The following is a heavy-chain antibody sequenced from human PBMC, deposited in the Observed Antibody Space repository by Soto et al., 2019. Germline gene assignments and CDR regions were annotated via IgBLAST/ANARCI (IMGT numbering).Heavy chain of an antibody. J-gene: IGHJ5*02. CDR3: ATDGGA. Sequence: EVQLVESGGGLVKPGGSLTLSCAASGFTFTYAWMNWVRQAPGTGLEWVGRIKSKTAGGTTDYTAPVKGRFTISRDDSKNTLFLQMNSLKAADTAAYYCATDGGAWGQGTLVTVSS. D-gene: IGHD3-10*01. CDR1: GFTFTYAW. CDR2: IKSKTAGGTT. V-gene: IGHV3-15*07.